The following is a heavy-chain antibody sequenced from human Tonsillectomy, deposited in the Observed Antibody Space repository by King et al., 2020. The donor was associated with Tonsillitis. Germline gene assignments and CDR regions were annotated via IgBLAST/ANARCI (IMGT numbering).Heavy chain of an antibody. CDR2: ICPGDSDT. Sequence: QLVQSGAEVKKPGESLKISCKGSEYSFTTYWIGWVRQMPGKGLESMGIICPGDSDTQYSPSLQGQVTISVDKSISTAYLQWRSLTASVSGMYYCATLKNNIAIFGSGQHFQDWGQGTLVTVSS. CDR1: EYSFTTYW. D-gene: IGHD3-3*01. V-gene: IGHV5-51*01. J-gene: IGHJ1*01. CDR3: ATLKNNIAIFGSGQHFQD.